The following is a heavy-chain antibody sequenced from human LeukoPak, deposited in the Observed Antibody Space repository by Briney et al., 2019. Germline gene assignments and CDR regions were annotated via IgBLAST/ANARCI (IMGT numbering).Heavy chain of an antibody. J-gene: IGHJ5*02. Sequence: GGSLRLSCAASGFTFDDYAMHWVRQPPGKGLEWVAGISWNSGKMDYADSVWGRFAISRDNVMSTLSLQMNSLRPEDTASYFCVKDADSIVGAQMDAWGQGTLVTVSS. CDR1: GFTFDDYA. D-gene: IGHD1-26*01. CDR2: ISWNSGKM. V-gene: IGHV3-9*01. CDR3: VKDADSIVGAQMDA.